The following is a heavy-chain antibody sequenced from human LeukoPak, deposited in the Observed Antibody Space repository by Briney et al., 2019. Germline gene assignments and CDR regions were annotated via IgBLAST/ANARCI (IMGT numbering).Heavy chain of an antibody. CDR2: ISSNGGST. D-gene: IGHD6-19*01. CDR1: GFTFSSYA. CDR3: AREGQQWLVHAFDI. V-gene: IGHV3-64*01. J-gene: IGHJ3*02. Sequence: GGPLRLSCAASGFTFSSYAMHGVRQAPGKGLEYVSAISSNGGSTYYANSVKGRFTISRDNSKNTLYLQMGSLSAEDMAVYYCAREGQQWLVHAFDIWGQGTMVTVSS.